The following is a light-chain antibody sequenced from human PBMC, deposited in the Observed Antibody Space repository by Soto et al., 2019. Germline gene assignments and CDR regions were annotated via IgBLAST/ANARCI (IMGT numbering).Light chain of an antibody. J-gene: IGKJ2*01. CDR1: QGIDNY. CDR2: GAS. V-gene: IGKV1-16*02. CDR3: LQYESYPYT. Sequence: DIQMTQSPSSLSASVGDRVTIFCRASQGIDNYLSWFQQKPGKAPKCLIYGASSLQSGVPSKFSGSGFGTDFTLTINSMQPEDFADYYCLQYESYPYTFGQGTKVDIK.